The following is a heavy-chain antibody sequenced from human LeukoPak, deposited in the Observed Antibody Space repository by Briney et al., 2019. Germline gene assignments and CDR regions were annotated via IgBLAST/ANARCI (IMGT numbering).Heavy chain of an antibody. CDR2: FDPEAGET. Sequence: GASVKVSCKVSGYTLTELSMHWVRQAPGKGLEWMGGFDPEAGETIYAQKFQGRVTMTEDTSTDTAYMELSSLRSEDTAVYYCAKRSSSGWYNWFDPWGQGILVTVSS. D-gene: IGHD6-19*01. CDR1: GYTLTELS. V-gene: IGHV1-24*01. J-gene: IGHJ5*02. CDR3: AKRSSSGWYNWFDP.